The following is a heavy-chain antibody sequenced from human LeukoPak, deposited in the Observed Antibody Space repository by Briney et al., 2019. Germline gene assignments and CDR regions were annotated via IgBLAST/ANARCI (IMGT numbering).Heavy chain of an antibody. D-gene: IGHD1/OR15-1a*01. V-gene: IGHV3-11*04. CDR3: ARDNTNNDY. CDR2: ISSSGSTK. CDR1: GFTFSDYY. J-gene: IGHJ4*02. Sequence: GGSLRLSCVDPGFTFSDYYMSSIRQAPGKGLEWVSYISSSGSTKYYAESVKGRFTISRDNAKNSLYLQMNSLRVEDTAVYYCARDNTNNDYWGQGTLVTVSS.